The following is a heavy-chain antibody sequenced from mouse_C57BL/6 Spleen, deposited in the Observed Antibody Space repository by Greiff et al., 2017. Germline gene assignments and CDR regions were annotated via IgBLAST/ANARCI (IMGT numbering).Heavy chain of an antibody. CDR2: IYPGSGST. CDR3: AKWDYGSSYAMDY. Sequence: VQLQQPGAELVKPGASVKMSCKASGYTFTSYWITWVKQRPGQGLEWIGDIYPGSGSTNYKEKFKSKATLTVDTSASTAYMQLSSLTSEDSAVYYCAKWDYGSSYAMDYWGQGTSVTVSS. CDR1: GYTFTSYW. V-gene: IGHV1-55*01. J-gene: IGHJ4*01. D-gene: IGHD1-1*01.